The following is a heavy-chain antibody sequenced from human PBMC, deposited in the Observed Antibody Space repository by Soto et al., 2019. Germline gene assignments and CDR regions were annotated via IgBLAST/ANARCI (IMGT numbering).Heavy chain of an antibody. CDR3: AKGRSSAPDYYFDY. V-gene: IGHV3-23*01. D-gene: IGHD3-10*01. CDR1: GFTFGSYA. J-gene: IGHJ4*02. Sequence: EVQLLESGGQLVKPGGSLRLSCAASGFTFGSYAMHWVRQTPEKGLEWVSGISGSGTNSYFAESMKGRFTVSRDNSKNSFYLEMTGLRGDDTAVYYCAKGRSSAPDYYFDYWGQGTLVNVSS. CDR2: ISGSGTNS.